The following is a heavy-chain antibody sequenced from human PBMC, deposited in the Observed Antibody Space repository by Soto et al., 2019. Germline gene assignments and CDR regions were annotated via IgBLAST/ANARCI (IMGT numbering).Heavy chain of an antibody. CDR3: ARTLLRFDYWTGSQIDPFDF. J-gene: IGHJ4*02. CDR1: GFSLSEARLG. Sequence: QVTLKESGPVLVKPTETLTLTCTVSGFSLSEARLGVSWIRQPPGKALEWLAHIFSDDEKSYRTSLKSRLSISKDTSKSQVVLTLTNMDPVDAGTYYCARTLLRFDYWTGSQIDPFDFWGQGTLVTVSS. CDR2: IFSDDEK. D-gene: IGHD3-3*01. V-gene: IGHV2-26*01.